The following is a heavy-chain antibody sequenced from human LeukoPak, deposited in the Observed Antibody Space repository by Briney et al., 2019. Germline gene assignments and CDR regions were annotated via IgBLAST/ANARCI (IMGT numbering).Heavy chain of an antibody. CDR1: GGSFSGYY. CDR2: INHSGST. J-gene: IGHJ6*02. CDR3: ARGSWDGYSSYYYYYYGMDV. V-gene: IGHV4-34*01. D-gene: IGHD2-2*03. Sequence: SETLSLTCAVYGGSFSGYYWSWIRQPPGKGLEWIGEINHSGSTNYNPSLKSRVTISVDTSKNQFSLKLSSVTAADTAVYYCARGSWDGYSSYYYYYYGMDVWGQGTTVTVSS.